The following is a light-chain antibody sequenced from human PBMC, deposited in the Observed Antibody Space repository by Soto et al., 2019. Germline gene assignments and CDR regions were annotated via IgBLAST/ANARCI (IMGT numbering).Light chain of an antibody. CDR3: GTLDSSLTARI. J-gene: IGLJ2*01. CDR2: DND. CDR1: SSNIGNQY. Sequence: QSVLTQPPSVSAAPGQKVTISCSGSSSNIGNQYVSWYQQLPGTAPKLLIYDNDKRPSGIPDRFSGSKSGTSATLAITGLQTGEEADYYCGTLDSSLTARIFGGGTKLTVL. V-gene: IGLV1-51*01.